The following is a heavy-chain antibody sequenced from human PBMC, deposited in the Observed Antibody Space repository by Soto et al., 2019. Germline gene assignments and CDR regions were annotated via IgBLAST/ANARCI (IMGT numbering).Heavy chain of an antibody. CDR2: ITPVFVTP. J-gene: IGHJ3*02. Sequence: QVQLVQSGAEVKKPGSSVKVSCKASGGTFSSSAINWVRQAPGQGLAWMGDITPVFVTPTYAQKYQGRVTISADASTRSAYMALSSLTSADTAIHFCTKHGNTPPPENFHFDIWGQGTMVTVSS. CDR3: TKHGNTPPPENFHFDI. V-gene: IGHV1-69*01. D-gene: IGHD1-7*01. CDR1: GGTFSSSA.